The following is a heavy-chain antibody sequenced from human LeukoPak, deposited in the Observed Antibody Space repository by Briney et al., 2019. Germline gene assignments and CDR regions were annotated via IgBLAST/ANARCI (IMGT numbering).Heavy chain of an antibody. J-gene: IGHJ5*02. CDR3: ARKALPGNWFDP. V-gene: IGHV4-4*07. Sequence: SETLSLTCTASGDSISSYYWSWIRQPAWKGLEWIGRIYASGSTNYNPSLKSRVTMSLDTSKNQFSLNLSSVTAADTAVYYCARKALPGNWFDPWGQGTLVTVSS. CDR1: GDSISSYY. CDR2: IYASGST.